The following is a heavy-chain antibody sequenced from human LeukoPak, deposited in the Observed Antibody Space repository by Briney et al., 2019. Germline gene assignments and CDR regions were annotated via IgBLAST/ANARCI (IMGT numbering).Heavy chain of an antibody. D-gene: IGHD5-18*01. CDR2: ISWNSGSI. CDR1: GFTFDDYA. Sequence: GRSLRLSCAASGFTFDDYAMHWVRQAPGKGLEWVSGISWNSGSIGYADSVKGRFTISRDNAKNSLYLQMNSLRAEDTALYYCAKDGYSGLDTAMDWGQGTLVTVSS. V-gene: IGHV3-9*01. J-gene: IGHJ4*02. CDR3: AKDGYSGLDTAMD.